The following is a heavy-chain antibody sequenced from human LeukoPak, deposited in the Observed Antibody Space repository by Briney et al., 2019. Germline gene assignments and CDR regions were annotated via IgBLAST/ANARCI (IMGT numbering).Heavy chain of an antibody. J-gene: IGHJ4*02. V-gene: IGHV3-7*03. Sequence: GGSLRLSCAASEFTFSSYWMSWVRQAPGKGLEWVANIKQDGSETYYVDSVKGRFTISRDDAKNSLYLQMNSLTAEDTGVYYCAREVATGTGAYNYWGQGTLVTVSS. CDR1: EFTFSSYW. D-gene: IGHD6-13*01. CDR3: AREVATGTGAYNY. CDR2: IKQDGSET.